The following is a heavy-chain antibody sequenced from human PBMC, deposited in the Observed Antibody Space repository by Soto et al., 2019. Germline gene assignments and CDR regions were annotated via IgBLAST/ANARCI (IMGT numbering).Heavy chain of an antibody. CDR3: ATLVEDFDY. D-gene: IGHD6-6*01. Sequence: QVQLVESGGGVVQPGRSLRLSCAASGFTFSSYAMHWVRQAPGKGLEWVAVISYDGSNKYYADSVKGRFTISRDNSKNTLYLQMNSLRAEDTAVYYCATLVEDFDYWGQGTLVTVSS. J-gene: IGHJ4*02. CDR1: GFTFSSYA. CDR2: ISYDGSNK. V-gene: IGHV3-30-3*01.